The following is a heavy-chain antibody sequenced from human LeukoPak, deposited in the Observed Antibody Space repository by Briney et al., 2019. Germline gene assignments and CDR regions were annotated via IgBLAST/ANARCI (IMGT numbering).Heavy chain of an antibody. D-gene: IGHD6-13*01. V-gene: IGHV4-59*04. CDR1: GGSISSYY. CDR3: VGDSSSWTSWFDP. J-gene: IGHJ3*01. Sequence: PSETLSLTCTVSGGSISSYYWSWIRQPPGKGLEWIGSIYYSGSTYYNPSLKSRVTISVDTSKNQFSLKLTSVTAADTAVYYCVGDSSSWTSWFDPWGQGTMVTVSS. CDR2: IYYSGST.